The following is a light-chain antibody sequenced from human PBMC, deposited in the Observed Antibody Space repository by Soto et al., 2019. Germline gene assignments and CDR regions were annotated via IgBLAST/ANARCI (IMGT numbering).Light chain of an antibody. CDR2: GAS. CDR3: QHYGSTPWT. J-gene: IGKJ1*01. V-gene: IGKV3-20*01. Sequence: EIVLAQSPGTLSLSPGERATLSCRASQSVSSNYLAWYQQKPGQAPRLLIYGASSRATDIPDRITGSGSGTDFTLTISRLEPEDFAVYYCQHYGSTPWTFGQGTKVDIK. CDR1: QSVSSNY.